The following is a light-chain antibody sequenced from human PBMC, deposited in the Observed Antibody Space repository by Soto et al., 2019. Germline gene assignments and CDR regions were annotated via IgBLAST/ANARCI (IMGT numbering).Light chain of an antibody. J-gene: IGKJ3*01. CDR1: QSVSSSY. V-gene: IGKV3-20*01. CDR2: GAS. Sequence: EIVLTQSPGTLSLSPGERATLSCRASQSVSSSYLAWYQQKPGQAPRLLIYGASSRATGIPDRFSGSGSGTDFTLTISRLEPEDVVVYYCQQYGSSPGFTFGPGTKVDIK. CDR3: QQYGSSPGFT.